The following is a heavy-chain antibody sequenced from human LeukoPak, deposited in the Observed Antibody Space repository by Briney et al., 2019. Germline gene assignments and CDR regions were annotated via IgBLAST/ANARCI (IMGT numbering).Heavy chain of an antibody. V-gene: IGHV1-46*01. CDR1: GYTFTSYY. CDR2: INPSGGST. J-gene: IGHJ6*02. D-gene: IGHD3-22*01. CDR3: ARDLGYYDNGGSDYGMDV. Sequence: ASVKVSCKASGYTFTSYYMHWVRQAPGQGLEWMGIINPSGGSTSYAQKFQGRVTMTTDTSTSTAYMELRSLRSDDTAVYYCARDLGYYDNGGSDYGMDVWGQGTTVTVSS.